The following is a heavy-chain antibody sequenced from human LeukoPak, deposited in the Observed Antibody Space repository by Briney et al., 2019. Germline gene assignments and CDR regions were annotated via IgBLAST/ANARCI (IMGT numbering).Heavy chain of an antibody. CDR3: ASQFWWAAVAGTTLDY. Sequence: PGGALRLSCIASGFTFSSYWMSWVRQAPGGGLEWVANIMEDGSEKYYVDSVKGRFTISRDNAKISLYLQMNSLRAEDTAVYYCASQFWWAAVAGTTLDYWGQGTLVT. CDR1: GFTFSSYW. J-gene: IGHJ4*02. V-gene: IGHV3-7*05. D-gene: IGHD6-19*01. CDR2: IMEDGSEK.